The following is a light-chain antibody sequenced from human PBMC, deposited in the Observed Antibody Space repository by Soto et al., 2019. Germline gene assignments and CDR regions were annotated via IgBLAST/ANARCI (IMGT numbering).Light chain of an antibody. CDR3: QQSYSTLYT. CDR1: QSISNY. Sequence: DIQITQSPSSLSASVGDRVTITCRASQSISNYLNWYQQKPGKAPKLLIFAASSLQSGVPSRFSGGGSGSDFTLIISSLQPEDFATYYCQQSYSTLYTFGQGTNLESK. CDR2: AAS. J-gene: IGKJ2*01. V-gene: IGKV1-39*01.